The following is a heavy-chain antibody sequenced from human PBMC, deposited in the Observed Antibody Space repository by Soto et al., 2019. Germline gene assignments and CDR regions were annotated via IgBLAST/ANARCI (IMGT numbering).Heavy chain of an antibody. CDR1: GFTFTNYW. Sequence: EVQLVQSGGGSVQPGGSLRLSCAASGFTFTNYWMHWVRQVPGKGLVWVSRIDGVGTGTSYSDSVRGRFTISRDNAENTLYLQMNSLRAEDTAVYYCTTVLEYWGQGTPVTGSS. D-gene: IGHD3-3*01. V-gene: IGHV3-74*01. J-gene: IGHJ1*01. CDR2: IDGVGTGT. CDR3: TTVLEY.